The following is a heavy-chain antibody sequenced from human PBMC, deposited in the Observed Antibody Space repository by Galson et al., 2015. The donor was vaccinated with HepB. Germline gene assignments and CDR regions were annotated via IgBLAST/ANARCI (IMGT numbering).Heavy chain of an antibody. CDR1: GFTFSSYG. CDR3: AKDFQTTYYYDSSGYYPDY. Sequence: SLRLSCAASGFTFSSYGMHWVRQAPGKGLEWVAVISYDGSNKYYADSVKGRFTISRDNSKNTLYLQMNSLRAEDTAVYYCAKDFQTTYYYDSSGYYPDYWGQGTLVTVSS. D-gene: IGHD3-22*01. CDR2: ISYDGSNK. V-gene: IGHV3-30*18. J-gene: IGHJ4*02.